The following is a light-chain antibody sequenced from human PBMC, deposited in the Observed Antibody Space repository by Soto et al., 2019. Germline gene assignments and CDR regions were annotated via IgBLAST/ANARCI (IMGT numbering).Light chain of an antibody. V-gene: IGKV1-17*01. CDR3: LQYDSYLWT. Sequence: DMQMTQSPSSLSASLLDRVTITCRASQDIRNGLNWYQQKPGKAPKRLIYAASSLQSGVPSRFSGSGSGTEFTLTISSLQPEDYATYFCLQYDSYLWTFGQGTKVDIK. CDR2: AAS. CDR1: QDIRNG. J-gene: IGKJ1*01.